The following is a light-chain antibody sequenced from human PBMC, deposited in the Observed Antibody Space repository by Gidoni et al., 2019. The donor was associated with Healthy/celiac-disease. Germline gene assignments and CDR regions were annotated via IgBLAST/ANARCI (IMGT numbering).Light chain of an antibody. Sequence: IQLTQSPSSLSASVGDRVTITYRAIQGIRSYLAWYQKTPGKATKLLIYAASTLQSGVPSRYSGSGFGTYFTLTISSLQPEDFATYYCQQLKSYPWTFXXXTKVEIK. J-gene: IGKJ1*01. V-gene: IGKV1-9*01. CDR3: QQLKSYPWT. CDR2: AAS. CDR1: QGIRSY.